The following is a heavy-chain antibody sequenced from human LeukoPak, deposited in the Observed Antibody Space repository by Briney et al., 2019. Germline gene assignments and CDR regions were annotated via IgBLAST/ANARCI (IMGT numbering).Heavy chain of an antibody. D-gene: IGHD2-2*01. J-gene: IGHJ4*02. V-gene: IGHV3-23*01. Sequence: GGSLRLSCAASGFTFSSYAMSWVRQAPGKGLECVSAISGSGGSTYYADSVKGRFTISRDNSKNTLYLQMNSLRAEDTAVYYCAKDLGRVKDIVVVPAPGAFAYWGQGTLVTVSS. CDR2: ISGSGGST. CDR3: AKDLGRVKDIVVVPAPGAFAY. CDR1: GFTFSSYA.